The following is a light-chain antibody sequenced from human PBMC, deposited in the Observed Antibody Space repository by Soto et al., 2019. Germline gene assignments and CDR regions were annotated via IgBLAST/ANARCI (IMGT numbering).Light chain of an antibody. V-gene: IGLV2-23*03. J-gene: IGLJ2*01. CDR2: EGN. CDR1: SSDVGRYNL. CDR3: WASSGRRTFEV. Sequence: QSALTHPASVSGCPGQSITISCAGSSSDVGRYNLVSWYQQYPGKAHKLMIFEGNKRPSGVANRFSASKSVNTASLTISGLQYEDEADYYCWASSGRRTFEVFCGGTKFTVL.